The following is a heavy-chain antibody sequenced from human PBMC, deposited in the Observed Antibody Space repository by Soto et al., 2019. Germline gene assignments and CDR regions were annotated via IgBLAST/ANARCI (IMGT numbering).Heavy chain of an antibody. CDR3: ARAAMGGSSWPFDY. CDR2: IYHSGST. J-gene: IGHJ4*02. V-gene: IGHV4-4*02. D-gene: IGHD6-13*01. CDR1: GGSISSSNW. Sequence: QVQLQESGPGLVKPSGTLSLTCAVSGGSISSSNWWSWVRQPPGKGLAWIGEIYHSGSTNYNPSLKSRVTISVDKSTNQFSLKLSSVTAADTAVYYCARAAMGGSSWPFDYWGQGTLVTVSS.